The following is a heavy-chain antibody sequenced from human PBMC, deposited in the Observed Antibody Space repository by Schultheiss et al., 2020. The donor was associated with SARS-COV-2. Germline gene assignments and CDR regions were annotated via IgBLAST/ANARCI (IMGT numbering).Heavy chain of an antibody. D-gene: IGHD3-3*01. CDR2: ISAYNGNT. V-gene: IGHV1-18*04. Sequence: ASVKVSCKASGYTFTGYYMHWVRQAPGQGLEWMGWISAYNGNTNYAQKLQGRVTMTTDTSTSTAYMVLRSLRSDDTAVYYCARDHSRFLEWLFQGVMYFDYWGQGTLVTVSS. CDR1: GYTFTGYY. J-gene: IGHJ4*02. CDR3: ARDHSRFLEWLFQGVMYFDY.